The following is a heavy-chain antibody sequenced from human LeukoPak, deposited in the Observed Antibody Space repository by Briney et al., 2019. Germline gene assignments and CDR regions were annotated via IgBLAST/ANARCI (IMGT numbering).Heavy chain of an antibody. J-gene: IGHJ4*02. V-gene: IGHV4-59*08. D-gene: IGHD1-26*01. CDR2: IYYSGST. Sequence: SSETLSLTCTVSGGSISSYYWSWIRQPPGKGLEWIGYIYYSGSTNYNPSLKSRVTISVDTSKNQFSLKLSPVTAADTAVYYCARRRGADFDYWGQGTLVTVSS. CDR1: GGSISSYY. CDR3: ARRRGADFDY.